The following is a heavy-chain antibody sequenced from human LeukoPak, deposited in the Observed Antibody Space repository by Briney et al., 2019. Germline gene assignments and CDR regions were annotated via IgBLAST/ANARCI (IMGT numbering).Heavy chain of an antibody. CDR3: ARDSGSYYFDY. V-gene: IGHV4-31*03. Sequence: SQTLSLTCTVSGGSISSGGYYWSWIRQRPGKGLEWIGYISYSGSTYYNPSLKSRVAISVDTSKNQLSLKLSSVTAADTAVYYCARDSGSYYFDYWGQGTLVTVSS. D-gene: IGHD1-26*01. CDR1: GGSISSGGYY. CDR2: ISYSGST. J-gene: IGHJ4*02.